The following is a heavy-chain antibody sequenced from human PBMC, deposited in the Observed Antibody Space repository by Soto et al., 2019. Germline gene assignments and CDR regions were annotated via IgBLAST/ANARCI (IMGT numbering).Heavy chain of an antibody. D-gene: IGHD6-13*01. J-gene: IGHJ5*02. CDR1: GFTFSGYA. CDR2: VYGSGDTT. V-gene: IGHV3-23*01. Sequence: EVKMLESGGGLVQPGGSLRLSCAGSGFTFSGYAMSWVRQAPGKGLEWVSTVYGSGDTTYYADSVKGRFTISRDNSKNTLYLQMNSLRAEDTAVYHCAKRYLDSSSLSSLGPWGQGTLVTVSS. CDR3: AKRYLDSSSLSSLGP.